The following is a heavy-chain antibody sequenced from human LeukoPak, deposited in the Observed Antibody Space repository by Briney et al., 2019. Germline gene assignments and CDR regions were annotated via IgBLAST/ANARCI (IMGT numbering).Heavy chain of an antibody. V-gene: IGHV3-74*01. CDR2: INSGGSST. Sequence: GGSLRLSCAASGFTLSSYWMHWVRQPPGKGLVWVSRINSGGSSTSYADSVKGRFTVSRDNAKNTLYLQMSSLRAEDTAVYFCARGSYYSFSDCWGQGTLVTVSS. D-gene: IGHD1-26*01. CDR3: ARGSYYSFSDC. CDR1: GFTLSSYW. J-gene: IGHJ4*02.